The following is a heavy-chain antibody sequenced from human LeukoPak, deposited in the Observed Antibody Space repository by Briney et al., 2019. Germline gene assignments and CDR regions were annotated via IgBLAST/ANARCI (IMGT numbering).Heavy chain of an antibody. CDR3: ARDLVTRRGFQVPHVPHY. CDR1: GYTFTGYY. J-gene: IGHJ4*02. V-gene: IGHV1-2*02. D-gene: IGHD3-16*02. CDR2: INPNSGGT. Sequence: AASVKVSCKASGYTFTGYYMHWARQAPGQGLEWMGWINPNSGGTNYAQKFQGRVTMTRDTSISTAYMELSRLRSDDTAVYYCARDLVTRRGFQVPHVPHYWGQGTLVTVSS.